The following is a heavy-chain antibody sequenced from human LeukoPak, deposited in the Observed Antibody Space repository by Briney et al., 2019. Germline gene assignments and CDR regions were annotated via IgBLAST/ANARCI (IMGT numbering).Heavy chain of an antibody. D-gene: IGHD4-17*01. CDR1: GFTFSSYG. J-gene: IGHJ4*02. CDR3: ALLHDYEGRFDY. CDR2: IAYDGSNK. V-gene: IGHV3-30*03. Sequence: GGSLRLSCAASGFTFSSYGMHWVPQAPGKGLEWVAVIAYDGSNKYYADSVKGRFTISRDNSKNTLYLQMNSLRAEDTAVYYCALLHDYEGRFDYWGQGTLVTVSS.